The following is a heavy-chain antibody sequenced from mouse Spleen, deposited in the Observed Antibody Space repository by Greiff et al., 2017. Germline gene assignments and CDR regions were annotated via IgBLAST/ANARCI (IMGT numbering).Heavy chain of an antibody. CDR2: IYPGDGDT. J-gene: IGHJ3*01. CDR3: AREEYGNPWFAY. CDR1: GYAFSSSW. D-gene: IGHD2-10*02. Sequence: QVQLQQSGPELVKPGASVKISCKASGYAFSSSWMNWVKQRPGKGLEWIGRIYPGDGDTNYNGKFKGKATLTADKSSSTAYMQLSSLTSEDSAVYFCAREEYGNPWFAYWGQGTLVTVSA. V-gene: IGHV1-82*01.